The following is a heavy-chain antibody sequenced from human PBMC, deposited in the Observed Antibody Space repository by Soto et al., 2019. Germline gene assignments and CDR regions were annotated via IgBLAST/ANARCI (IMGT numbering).Heavy chain of an antibody. D-gene: IGHD6-19*01. J-gene: IGHJ4*02. Sequence: ETLSLTCTVSGGSISSGGYYMNWVRQAPGKGLEWVSVIYSGGSTYYADSVKGRFTISRDNSKNTLYLQMNSLRAEDTAVYYCARSWGVAGSYDCWGQGTLVTVSS. CDR1: GGSISSGGYY. CDR3: ARSWGVAGSYDC. V-gene: IGHV3-66*01. CDR2: IYSGGST.